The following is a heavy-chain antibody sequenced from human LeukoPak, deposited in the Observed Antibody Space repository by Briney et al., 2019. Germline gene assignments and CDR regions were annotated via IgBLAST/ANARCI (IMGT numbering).Heavy chain of an antibody. Sequence: PGGSLRLSCAASGSTFSSYSINWVRQAPGKGLEWLSYISSSSRTISYADSLKGRFTVSRDNAKNSLDLQMNSLRVEDTAVYYCARVGTSGWTSDYWGQGTLVTVSS. D-gene: IGHD6-19*01. J-gene: IGHJ4*02. CDR3: ARVGTSGWTSDY. CDR1: GSTFSSYS. CDR2: ISSSSRTI. V-gene: IGHV3-48*04.